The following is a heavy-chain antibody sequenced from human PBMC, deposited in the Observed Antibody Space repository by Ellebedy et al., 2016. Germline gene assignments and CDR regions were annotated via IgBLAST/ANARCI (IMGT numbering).Heavy chain of an antibody. V-gene: IGHV3-11*01. CDR2: ISSSGNSI. J-gene: IGHJ6*02. CDR1: GFTFSDYY. CDR3: ARGQDYDMNV. Sequence: GESLKISXAASGFTFSDYYMSWIRQAPGRGLEWISYISSSGNSISYADSVTGRFTISRDNAKNSLFLQMNSLRAEDTAVYYCARGQDYDMNVWGQGTTVTVSS.